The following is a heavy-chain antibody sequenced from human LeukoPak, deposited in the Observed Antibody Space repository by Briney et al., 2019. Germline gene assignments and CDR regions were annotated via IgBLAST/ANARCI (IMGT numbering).Heavy chain of an antibody. D-gene: IGHD3-16*01. Sequence: GASVKVSCKASGYTFTGYYIHWVRQAPGQGLEWMAWINPYSGDTDYAEKFQGRVTTTRDTSINTAYMELNSLTSDDTAVYYCTRVNTGGVWFDPWGQGTLVTVSS. CDR1: GYTFTGYY. J-gene: IGHJ5*02. V-gene: IGHV1-2*02. CDR3: TRVNTGGVWFDP. CDR2: INPYSGDT.